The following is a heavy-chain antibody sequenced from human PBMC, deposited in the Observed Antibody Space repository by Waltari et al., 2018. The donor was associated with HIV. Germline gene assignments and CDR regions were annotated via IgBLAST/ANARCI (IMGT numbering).Heavy chain of an antibody. Sequence: EVQLVESGGGSVQPGRSLRLSCTASGITFDDYAMHWVRQPPGKGLEWVSGISWNSGDIAYADSVKGRFTISRDNTKNSLFRQMNSVRVEDTALYYCVKDGASTIFGVLNGMDVWGQGTTVTVSS. CDR1: GITFDDYA. CDR3: VKDGASTIFGVLNGMDV. CDR2: ISWNSGDI. V-gene: IGHV3-9*01. J-gene: IGHJ6*02. D-gene: IGHD3-3*01.